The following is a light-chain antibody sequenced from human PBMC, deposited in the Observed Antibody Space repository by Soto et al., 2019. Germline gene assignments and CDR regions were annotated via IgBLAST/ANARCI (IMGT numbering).Light chain of an antibody. CDR1: QTISSW. V-gene: IGKV1-39*01. CDR2: AAS. Sequence: DIQMTQSPATLSSSVRDRVTITCRASQTISSWLAWYQQKPEKAPNLLIHAASSLQSGVPSRFSGSGSGTDFTLTISSLQPEDFATYYCQQSYSTPWTLGQGTKVDIK. CDR3: QQSYSTPWT. J-gene: IGKJ1*01.